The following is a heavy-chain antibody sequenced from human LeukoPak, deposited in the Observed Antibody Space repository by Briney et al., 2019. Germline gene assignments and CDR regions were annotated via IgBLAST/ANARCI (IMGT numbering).Heavy chain of an antibody. Sequence: SETLSLACTVSGGSINTYYWSWIRQPPGKGLEWIGFISNSGSTNCNPSLKSRVTISVDTSKNQFSLKLSSVTAADTAVYYCARVYGGENAPTEYCSNGVCYYYFGMDVWGQGTTVTVSS. D-gene: IGHD2-8*01. V-gene: IGHV4-59*01. CDR1: GGSINTYY. CDR3: ARVYGGENAPTEYCSNGVCYYYFGMDV. CDR2: ISNSGST. J-gene: IGHJ6*02.